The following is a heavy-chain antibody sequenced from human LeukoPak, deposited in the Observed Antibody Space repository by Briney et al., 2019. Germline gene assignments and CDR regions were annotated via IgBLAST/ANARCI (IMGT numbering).Heavy chain of an antibody. CDR3: ARDMAENNVYFGWGGH. Sequence: ASVKVSCKASGYTFSDYGINWVRQAPGQGLEWMGWISGVTGKPNYAQKFQGRLTVTIETSTSTAHMELRSLRSDDTAMYFCARDMAENNVYFGWGGHWGQGTPVTVSS. J-gene: IGHJ4*02. CDR1: GYTFSDYG. V-gene: IGHV1-18*01. D-gene: IGHD3-10*01. CDR2: ISGVTGKP.